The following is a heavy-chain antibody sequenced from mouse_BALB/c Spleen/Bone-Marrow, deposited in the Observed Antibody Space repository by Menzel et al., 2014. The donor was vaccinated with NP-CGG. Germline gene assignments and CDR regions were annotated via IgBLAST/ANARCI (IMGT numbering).Heavy chain of an antibody. CDR2: ISSGGSYT. CDR1: GFTFXSYT. D-gene: IGHD2-1*01. Sequence: EVQLQQSGGGLVKPGGSLKLSCAASGFTFXSYTMSWVRQTPEKRLEWVATISSGGSYTYYPDSVKGRFTISRDNAKNTLYLQMSSLKSEDTAMYYCTRDGKGNYDYAMDYWGQGTSVTVSS. CDR3: TRDGKGNYDYAMDY. V-gene: IGHV5-6-4*01. J-gene: IGHJ4*01.